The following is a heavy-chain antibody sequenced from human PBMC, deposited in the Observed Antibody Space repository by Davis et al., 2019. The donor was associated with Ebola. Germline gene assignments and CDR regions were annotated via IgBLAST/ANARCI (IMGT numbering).Heavy chain of an antibody. J-gene: IGHJ4*02. CDR1: GFTFNYYA. V-gene: IGHV3-23*01. CDR2: IGGGGDDT. D-gene: IGHD5-24*01. Sequence: GESLKISCAASGFTFNYYAMSWVRQAPGKGLEWVSLIGGGGDDTYYPDSVKGRFTISRDNSKNMLFLQMSSLRAEDTAVYYCTRARDGYKFFDYWGQGTLVTVSS. CDR3: TRARDGYKFFDY.